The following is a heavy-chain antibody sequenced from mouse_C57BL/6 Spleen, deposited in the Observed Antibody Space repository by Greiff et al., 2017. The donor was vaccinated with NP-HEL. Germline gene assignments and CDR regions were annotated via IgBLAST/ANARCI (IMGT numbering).Heavy chain of an antibody. CDR2: IYPGDGDT. CDR3: ARSSSYVGMDY. V-gene: IGHV1-82*01. D-gene: IGHD1-1*01. J-gene: IGHJ4*01. CDR1: GYAFSSSW. Sequence: VQLQQSGPELVKPGASVKISCKASGYAFSSSWMNWVKQRPGKGLEWIGRIYPGDGDTNYNGKFKGKATLTADKSSSTAYMQLSSLTSEDSAVYFCARSSSYVGMDYWGQGTSVTVSS.